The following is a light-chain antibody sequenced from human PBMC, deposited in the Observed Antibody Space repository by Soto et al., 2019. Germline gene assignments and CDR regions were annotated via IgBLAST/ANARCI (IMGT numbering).Light chain of an antibody. CDR1: SSDVGAYNY. J-gene: IGLJ1*01. Sequence: QSALTQPPSASGSPGQSVTISCTGTSSDVGAYNYVSWYQQHPGKAPKLMIYEVSKRPSGVPDRFSGSKSGNTASLTVSGLQAEDEADYYCNSYAGSNNYVVGTGTKVTVL. CDR3: NSYAGSNNYV. CDR2: EVS. V-gene: IGLV2-8*01.